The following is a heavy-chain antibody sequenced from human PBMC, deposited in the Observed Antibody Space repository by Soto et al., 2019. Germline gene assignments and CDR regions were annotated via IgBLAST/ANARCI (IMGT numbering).Heavy chain of an antibody. Sequence: SETLSLTCSVSGGSVISDDHYWTWIRRPLGKGLEWIGYVYYGGTTAYNPSLKSRVTISVDTSKNQFSLNLRSVTAADTAVYYCARGPSATVVSLYFFDFWGQGALVTVSS. V-gene: IGHV4-61*08. CDR1: GGSVISDDHY. CDR2: VYYGGTT. J-gene: IGHJ4*02. D-gene: IGHD4-4*01. CDR3: ARGPSATVVSLYFFDF.